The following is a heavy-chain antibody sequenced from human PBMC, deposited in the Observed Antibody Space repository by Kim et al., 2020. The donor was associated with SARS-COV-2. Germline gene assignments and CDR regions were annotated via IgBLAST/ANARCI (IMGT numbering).Heavy chain of an antibody. CDR3: ARDRYSSGWYEGYGDYYYGMDV. V-gene: IGHV1-18*04. Sequence: ASVKVSCKASGYTFTSYGISWVRQAPGQGLEWMGWISAYNGNTNYAQKLQGRVTMTTDTSTSTANMELRRLRSDDTAVYYCARDRYSSGWYEGYGDYYYGMDVWGQGTTVTVSS. CDR2: ISAYNGNT. CDR1: GYTFTSYG. D-gene: IGHD6-19*01. J-gene: IGHJ6*02.